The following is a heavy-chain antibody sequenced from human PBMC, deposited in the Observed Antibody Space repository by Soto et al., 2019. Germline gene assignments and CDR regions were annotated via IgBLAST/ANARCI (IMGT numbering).Heavy chain of an antibody. CDR1: GFTFSSYA. D-gene: IGHD6-6*01. Sequence: GGSLRLSCAASGFTFSSYAMSWVRQAPGKGLEWVSAISGSGGSTYYADSVKGRFTISRDNSKNTLYLQMNSLRAEDTAVYYCAKADIVYSSSSYGYWGQGTLVTVSS. V-gene: IGHV3-23*01. J-gene: IGHJ4*02. CDR3: AKADIVYSSSSYGY. CDR2: ISGSGGST.